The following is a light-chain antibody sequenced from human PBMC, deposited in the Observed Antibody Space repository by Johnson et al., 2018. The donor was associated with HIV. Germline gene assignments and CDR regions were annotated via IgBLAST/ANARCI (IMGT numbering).Light chain of an antibody. J-gene: IGLJ1*01. CDR2: ENN. Sequence: QSILTQPPSVSAAPGQKVTIPCSGSSSNIGNNYASWYQQLPGTAPKLLIYENNKRPSGIPDRFSGSKSGTSATLGITVLQTGDEADYYCETWDSSLSGYYVFGTGTKLTVL. CDR1: SSNIGNNY. CDR3: ETWDSSLSGYYV. V-gene: IGLV1-51*02.